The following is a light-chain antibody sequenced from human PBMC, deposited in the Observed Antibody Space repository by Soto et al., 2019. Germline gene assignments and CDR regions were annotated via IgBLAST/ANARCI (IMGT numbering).Light chain of an antibody. CDR3: QTYDTNLNVI. J-gene: IGLJ2*01. Sequence: QSVLAQPPSVSGAPGQRVTISCTGSTSNIGAGYDVHWYQHLPGTVPKLLIYGNSNRPSGVPDRFSGSQSGTSASLVITGLQTEDEADYYCQTYDTNLNVIFGGGTKLTVL. CDR2: GNS. CDR1: TSNIGAGYD. V-gene: IGLV1-40*01.